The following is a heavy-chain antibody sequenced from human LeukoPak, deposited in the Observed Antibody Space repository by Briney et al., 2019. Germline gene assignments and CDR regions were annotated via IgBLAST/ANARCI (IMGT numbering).Heavy chain of an antibody. CDR2: MYYSGST. CDR3: ASLLPPGPFVY. Sequence: SETLSLTCTVSAGSISSYYWNWIRQPPGKGLEWIGYMYYSGSTNYNPSLKSRVTMSVDTSKNQFSLKLNSVTAAGTAVYYCASLLPPGPFVYWGQGALVTVSS. V-gene: IGHV4-59*01. D-gene: IGHD2-2*01. J-gene: IGHJ4*02. CDR1: AGSISSYY.